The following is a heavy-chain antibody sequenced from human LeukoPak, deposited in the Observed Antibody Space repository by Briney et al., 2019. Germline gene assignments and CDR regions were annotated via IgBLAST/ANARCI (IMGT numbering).Heavy chain of an antibody. Sequence: ASVKVSCKASGGTFSSYAISWVRQAPGRGLEWMGGIIPIFGTANYAQKFQGRVTITADESTSTAYMELSSLRSEDTAVYYCARTRYYYDSSGYYHFDYWGQGTLVTVSS. CDR1: GGTFSSYA. V-gene: IGHV1-69*13. CDR3: ARTRYYYDSSGYYHFDY. CDR2: IIPIFGTA. J-gene: IGHJ4*02. D-gene: IGHD3-22*01.